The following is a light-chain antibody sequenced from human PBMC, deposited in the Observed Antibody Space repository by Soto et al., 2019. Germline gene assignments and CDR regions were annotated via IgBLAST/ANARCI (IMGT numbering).Light chain of an antibody. Sequence: DIQMTQSPSFVSASVGDRVTITCRASQDISGWLVWYQQKPGKAPKLLIHATSGLQSGVPSRFSGSGSGTDFTLTISSLQPEDFTTYYCQQLERYPSTFGGGTKADIK. J-gene: IGKJ4*01. V-gene: IGKV1-12*02. CDR2: ATS. CDR1: QDISGW. CDR3: QQLERYPST.